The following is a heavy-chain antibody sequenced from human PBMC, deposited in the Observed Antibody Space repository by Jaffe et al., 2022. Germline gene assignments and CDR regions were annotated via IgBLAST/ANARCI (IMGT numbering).Heavy chain of an antibody. J-gene: IGHJ3*02. D-gene: IGHD1-1*01. CDR3: ARDRTGTTTADAFDI. CDR2: IYHSGST. V-gene: IGHV4-38-2*02. Sequence: QVQLQESGPGLVKPSETLSLTCAVSGYSISSGYYWGWIRQPPGKGLEWIGSIYHSGSTYYNPSLKSRVTISVDTSKNQFSLKLSSVTAADTAVYYCARDRTGTTTADAFDIWGQGTMVTVSS. CDR1: GYSISSGYY.